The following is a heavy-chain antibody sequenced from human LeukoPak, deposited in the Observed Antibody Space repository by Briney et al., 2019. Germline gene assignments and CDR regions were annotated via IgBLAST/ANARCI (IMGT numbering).Heavy chain of an antibody. D-gene: IGHD5-18*01. CDR1: GGPHSSYH. Sequence: SETLPPTRTVSGGPHSSYHWRWLRQPPGKGLEWIGYIYYSGSTNYNPSLKSRVTISVDTSKNQFSLKLSSVTAADTAPYYCARVRAPEGYSYGSFDYWGQGTLVTVSS. V-gene: IGHV4-59*01. J-gene: IGHJ4*02. CDR2: IYYSGST. CDR3: ARVRAPEGYSYGSFDY.